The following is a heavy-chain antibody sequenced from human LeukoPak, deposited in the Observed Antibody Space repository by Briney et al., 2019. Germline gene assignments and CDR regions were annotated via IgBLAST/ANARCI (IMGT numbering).Heavy chain of an antibody. CDR2: ISSSGSTI. V-gene: IGHV3-11*01. CDR1: GFTFSNYY. Sequence: PGGSLRLSCAASGFTFSNYYMSWIRQAPGKGLEWVSYISSSGSTIYYADSVKGRFTISRDNAKNSLYLQMNSPRAEDTAVYYCARDPIVVVPAAIVDYWGQGTLVTVSS. J-gene: IGHJ4*02. CDR3: ARDPIVVVPAAIVDY. D-gene: IGHD2-2*02.